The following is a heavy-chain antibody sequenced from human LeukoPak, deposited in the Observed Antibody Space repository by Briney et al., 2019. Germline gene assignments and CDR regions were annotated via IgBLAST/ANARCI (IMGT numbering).Heavy chain of an antibody. J-gene: IGHJ4*02. CDR2: IDRDGFPT. D-gene: IGHD3-3*01. Sequence: GGSLRLSCAAPGFIFRDYWMLWVRQAPGKGLIWVSRIDRDGFPTIYADSVKGRFTVSRNNARNTLYLQMNNLRDDDSAVYCCAASRWSGALDFWGKGSLVTVSS. V-gene: IGHV3-74*01. CDR3: AASRWSGALDF. CDR1: GFIFRDYW.